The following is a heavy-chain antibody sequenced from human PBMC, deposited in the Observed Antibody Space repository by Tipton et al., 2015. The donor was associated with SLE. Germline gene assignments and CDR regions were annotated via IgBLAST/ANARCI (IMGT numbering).Heavy chain of an antibody. J-gene: IGHJ3*02. Sequence: TLSLTCTVSGGSVSSSSYSWGWIRQSPGKGLDWIGSLYYSGSTYYNPSLKSRVTISIDTSKNQFSLRLGSVTAADTALYYCTRGSNFDIWGQGTMVTVSS. D-gene: IGHD2-2*01. CDR1: GGSVSSSSYS. V-gene: IGHV4-39*07. CDR2: LYYSGST. CDR3: TRGSNFDI.